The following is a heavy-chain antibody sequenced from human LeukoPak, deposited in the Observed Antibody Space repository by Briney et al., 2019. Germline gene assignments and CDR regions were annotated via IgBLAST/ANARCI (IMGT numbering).Heavy chain of an antibody. CDR2: INPSGGST. D-gene: IGHD2-2*01. J-gene: IGHJ2*01. CDR3: AREDIVVVPAADDYWYFDL. CDR1: GYTFTSYY. Sequence: ASVKVSCKASGYTFTSYYMHWVRQAPGQGLEWMGIINPSGGSTSYAQKFQGRVTMTRDTSTSTVYMELSSLRSEDTAVYYCAREDIVVVPAADDYWYFDLWGRGTLVTVSS. V-gene: IGHV1-46*03.